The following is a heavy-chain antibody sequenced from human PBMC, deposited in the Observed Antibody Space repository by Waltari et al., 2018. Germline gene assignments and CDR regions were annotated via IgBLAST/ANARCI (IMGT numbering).Heavy chain of an antibody. CDR2: XHPNSGRT. V-gene: IGHV1-46*01. D-gene: IGHD6-19*01. J-gene: IGHJ4*02. Sequence: QAQLVQSGAEVKKPGASVTVSCKASGYSFTNYHVXWVRQAPGQGLEWMGLXHPNSGRTTYAXRFQGRVTMTRDTSSSTLSXELSSLRSDDTAMYYCARARTTYHLALSGPFAXWGQGTLVAVSS. CDR1: GYSFTNYH. CDR3: ARARTTYHLALSGPFAX.